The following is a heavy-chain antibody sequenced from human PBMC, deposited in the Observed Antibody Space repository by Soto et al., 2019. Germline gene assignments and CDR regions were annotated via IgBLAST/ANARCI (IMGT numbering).Heavy chain of an antibody. J-gene: IGHJ4*02. CDR2: IKQDGSEK. CDR1: GFTFSSYW. D-gene: IGHD6-13*01. CDR3: ARAVGYSSSWPFDY. V-gene: IGHV3-7*04. Sequence: GGSLRLSCAASGFTFSSYWMSWVRQAPGKGLEWVANIKQDGSEKYYVDSVKGRFTISRDNAKNSLYLQMNSLRAEDTAVYYCARAVGYSSSWPFDYWGQGTLVTVSS.